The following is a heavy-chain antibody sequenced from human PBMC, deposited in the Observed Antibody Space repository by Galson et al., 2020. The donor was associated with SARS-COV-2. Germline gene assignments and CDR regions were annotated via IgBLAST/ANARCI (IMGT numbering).Heavy chain of an antibody. Sequence: GESLKISCKASGYTFTSYDINWVRQATGHGLEWMGWMNPHSDYKGYAQQFQGRVTLTSDTSINTAYLELTNLTSDDTGVYYCTRAPLQRTALSWFDPWGQGTLVTVSS. J-gene: IGHJ5*02. CDR1: GYTFTSYD. CDR3: TRAPLQRTALSWFDP. V-gene: IGHV1-8*01. D-gene: IGHD5-18*01. CDR2: MNPHSDYK.